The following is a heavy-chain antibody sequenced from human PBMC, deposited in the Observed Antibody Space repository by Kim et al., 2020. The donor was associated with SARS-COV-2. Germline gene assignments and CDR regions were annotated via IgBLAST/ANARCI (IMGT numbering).Heavy chain of an antibody. J-gene: IGHJ4*02. CDR2: IYSGGTT. CDR1: GFNVDSNS. V-gene: IGHV3-53*01. D-gene: IGHD3-22*01. CDR3: ARDSDDPSGYGVWPHDY. Sequence: GGSLRLSCAASGFNVDSNSMNWVRQAPGKRLEWVSIIYSGGTTFYLDSVKGRFTISRDISKNTLYLQMNSLRAEDTAVYYCARDSDDPSGYGVWPHDYWGKGTLVTVSS.